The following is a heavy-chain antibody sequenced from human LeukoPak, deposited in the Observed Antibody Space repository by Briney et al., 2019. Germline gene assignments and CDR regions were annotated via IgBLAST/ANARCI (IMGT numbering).Heavy chain of an antibody. CDR1: GYSFTSYW. CDR2: IDPSDSYT. J-gene: IGHJ5*02. D-gene: IGHD3-3*01. CDR3: ARHDEKNYDFWSGYTHNWFDP. Sequence: GESLKISCKGSGYSFTSYWISWVRQMPGKGREWRGRIDPSDSYTNYSPSFQGHVTISADKSISTAYLQWSSLKASDTAMYYCARHDEKNYDFWSGYTHNWFDPRGQGTLVTVSS. V-gene: IGHV5-10-1*01.